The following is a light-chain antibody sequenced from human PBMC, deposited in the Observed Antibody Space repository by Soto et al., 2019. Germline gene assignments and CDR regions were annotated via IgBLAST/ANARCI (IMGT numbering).Light chain of an antibody. CDR3: QQYYDWPPT. Sequence: DFQRTQSPSTLSASVGDRVTITCRASQNIRSRLAWFQQKPGKAPKLLIYDASSLESGVPQRFSGSGSGAEFTLTISSLQSEDFALYYCQQYYDWPPTFGQGTKVDIK. J-gene: IGKJ1*01. CDR2: DAS. V-gene: IGKV1-5*01. CDR1: QNIRSR.